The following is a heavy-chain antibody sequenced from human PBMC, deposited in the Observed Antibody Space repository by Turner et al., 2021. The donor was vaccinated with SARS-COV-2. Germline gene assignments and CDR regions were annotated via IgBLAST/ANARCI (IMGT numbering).Heavy chain of an antibody. Sequence: EVQLVESGGGLVQPGGSLRLSCAASGFTFSSYWMSWVRQAPGKGLEWVANIKQDGSEKYYVDSVKGRFTISRDNAKNSLYLQMNSLRAEDTAVYYCAKQQGLYSNPMYYFDYWGQGTLVTVSS. J-gene: IGHJ4*02. CDR3: AKQQGLYSNPMYYFDY. D-gene: IGHD4-4*01. V-gene: IGHV3-7*03. CDR2: IKQDGSEK. CDR1: GFTFSSYW.